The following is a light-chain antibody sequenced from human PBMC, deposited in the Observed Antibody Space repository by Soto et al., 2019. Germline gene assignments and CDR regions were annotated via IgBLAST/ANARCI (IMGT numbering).Light chain of an antibody. CDR2: DAS. J-gene: IGKJ4*01. CDR3: QQYDNYPLT. CDR1: HSVISW. V-gene: IGKV1-5*01. Sequence: DIQMTQSPSTLAASVGDRVTITCRASHSVISWLAWYQQKPGRAPKFLIYDASSLQSGVPSRFSGSGSGTEFTLTISNLQPDDFATYYCQQYDNYPLTFGGGTKVDIK.